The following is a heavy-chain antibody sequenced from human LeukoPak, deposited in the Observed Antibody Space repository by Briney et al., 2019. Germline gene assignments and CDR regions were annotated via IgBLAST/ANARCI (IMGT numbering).Heavy chain of an antibody. CDR1: AFTFSSYS. V-gene: IGHV3-21*01. J-gene: IGHJ6*03. D-gene: IGHD3-22*01. CDR2: ISSSRSYI. CDR3: ARDRDYYDSSGYGYYYCYMDV. Sequence: GGSLRLSCAASAFTFSSYSMNWVRQAPGKGLEWVSSISSSRSYIYYADSVKGRFTISRDNAKNSLYLQMNSLRAEDTAVYYCARDRDYYDSSGYGYYYCYMDVWGKGTTVTVFS.